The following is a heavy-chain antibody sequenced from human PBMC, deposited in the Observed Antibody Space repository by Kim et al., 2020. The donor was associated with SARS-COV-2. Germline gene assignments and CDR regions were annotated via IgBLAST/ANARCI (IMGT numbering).Heavy chain of an antibody. Sequence: GGSLRLSCAASGFTFSNAWMSWVRQAPGKGLEWVGRIKSKTDGGTTDYAAPVKGRFTISRDDSKNTLYLQMNSLKTEDTAVYYCTTDQVVVAATGYYYYYGMDVWGQGTTVTVSS. J-gene: IGHJ6*02. V-gene: IGHV3-15*01. D-gene: IGHD2-15*01. CDR1: GFTFSNAW. CDR3: TTDQVVVAATGYYYYYGMDV. CDR2: IKSKTDGGTT.